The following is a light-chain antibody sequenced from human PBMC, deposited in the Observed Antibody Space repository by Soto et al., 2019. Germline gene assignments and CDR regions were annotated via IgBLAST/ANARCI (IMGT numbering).Light chain of an antibody. CDR2: GAL. CDR3: QHRMNWPLT. V-gene: IGKV3D-20*02. J-gene: IGKJ5*01. Sequence: EIVLTQSPGTLSLSPGERATLSCGASQTVSSRFLAWYQQKPGQAPRLLIYGALSRATGIPARFSGSGSGTEFTLTISSLQSEDFAVYYCQHRMNWPLTFGQGTRLEI. CDR1: QTVSSRF.